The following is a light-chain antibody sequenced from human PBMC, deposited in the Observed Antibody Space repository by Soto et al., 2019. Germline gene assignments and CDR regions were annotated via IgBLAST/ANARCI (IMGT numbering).Light chain of an antibody. CDR1: RSPLYSDGNTY. CDR3: MQGTYWPST. V-gene: IGKV2-30*01. Sequence: DVVMTQSPLSLPVTLGPPASISCRSSRSPLYSDGNTYLSWFHQRPGQSPRRLIYKVSHRDSGVPDRFSGSGSGTDFTLQINRVEAEDLGVYYCMQGTYWPSTFGQGTKLEIE. J-gene: IGKJ2*01. CDR2: KVS.